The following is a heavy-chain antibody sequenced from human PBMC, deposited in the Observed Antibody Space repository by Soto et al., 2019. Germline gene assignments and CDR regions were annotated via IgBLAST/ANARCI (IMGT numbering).Heavy chain of an antibody. CDR1: GIPVSSNY. CDR3: ARDGPYYYASRMDV. Sequence: GGSLRLSCVASGIPVSSNYMTWVRQAPGKGLEWVSVLHSGGDTYYANSVKGRFTISRHDSTNTLFLQMNSLTAEDTAVYYCARDGPYYYASRMDVWGQGITVTVSS. CDR2: LHSGGDT. D-gene: IGHD3-10*01. V-gene: IGHV3-53*04. J-gene: IGHJ6*02.